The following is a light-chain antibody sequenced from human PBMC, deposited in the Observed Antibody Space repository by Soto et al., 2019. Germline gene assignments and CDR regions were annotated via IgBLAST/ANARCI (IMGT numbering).Light chain of an antibody. CDR1: QSVISCY. Sequence: EIELTQSPGTLSLSVGERATLSCRASQSVISCYLAWHQQKPGPAPSLLIYAASSRATCIPDRLRCSGYWTDFTLTLNRLEPEEFAVHYCQQYGSSISSGPGTRLDIK. V-gene: IGKV3-20*01. J-gene: IGKJ5*01. CDR2: AAS. CDR3: QQYGSSIS.